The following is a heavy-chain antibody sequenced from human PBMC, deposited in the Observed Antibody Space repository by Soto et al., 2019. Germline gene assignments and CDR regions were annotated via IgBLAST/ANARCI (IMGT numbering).Heavy chain of an antibody. CDR1: GGTFSSYN. Sequence: GASVKVSCKASGGTFSSYNISWVRQAPGQGLEWMGRIIPILGIANYAQKFQGRVTITADKSTSTAYMELSSLRSEDTAVYYCASRGYSYGPHDAFDIWGQGTMVTVSS. CDR2: IIPILGIA. D-gene: IGHD5-18*01. CDR3: ASRGYSYGPHDAFDI. V-gene: IGHV1-69*02. J-gene: IGHJ3*02.